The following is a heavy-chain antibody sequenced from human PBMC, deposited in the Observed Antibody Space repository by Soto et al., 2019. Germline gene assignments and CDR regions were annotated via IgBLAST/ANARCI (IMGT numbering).Heavy chain of an antibody. CDR1: GGSVSSVSYY. J-gene: IGHJ5*02. CDR2: IYYSGST. D-gene: IGHD5-18*01. V-gene: IGHV4-39*01. Sequence: PSETLSLTCTVSGGSVSSVSYYWSWIRQPPGKGLEWIGYIYYSGSTYYNPSLKSRVTISVDTSKNQFSLKLSSVTAADTAVYYCAKTGDVDTAMVNWFDPWGQGTLVTVSS. CDR3: AKTGDVDTAMVNWFDP.